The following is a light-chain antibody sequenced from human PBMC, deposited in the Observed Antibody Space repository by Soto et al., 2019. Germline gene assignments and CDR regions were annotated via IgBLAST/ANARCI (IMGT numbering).Light chain of an antibody. Sequence: EIVLTQSPGTLSLSPGERATLSCRASQSVSSSYLAWYQQKPGQAPRLLIYGASSRATGLPDTFSGSGSGTDFTLTISRLEPEDFAVYYCQQYGSSRTFGQGTKVDIK. V-gene: IGKV3-20*01. CDR1: QSVSSSY. CDR2: GAS. J-gene: IGKJ1*01. CDR3: QQYGSSRT.